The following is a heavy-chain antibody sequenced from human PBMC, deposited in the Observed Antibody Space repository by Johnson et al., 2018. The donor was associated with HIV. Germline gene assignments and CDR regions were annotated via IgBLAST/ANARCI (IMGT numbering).Heavy chain of an antibody. Sequence: LLVESGGGVVQPGRSLRLSCAASGFTFSSYGMHWVRQAPGKGLEWVAVISYDGSNKYYGDSVKGRFTISRDNSKNTLYLQMGSLRAEDMAVYYCARKVVTAEDAFDIWGQGTMVTVSS. CDR1: GFTFSSYG. CDR2: ISYDGSNK. CDR3: ARKVVTAEDAFDI. D-gene: IGHD2-21*02. V-gene: IGHV3-30*03. J-gene: IGHJ3*02.